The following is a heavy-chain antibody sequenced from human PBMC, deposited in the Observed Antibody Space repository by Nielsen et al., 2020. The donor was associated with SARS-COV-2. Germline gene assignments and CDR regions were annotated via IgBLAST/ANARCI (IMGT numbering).Heavy chain of an antibody. CDR2: ISGSGGST. CDR1: GFTFSSYA. CDR3: ARALGYCSSTSCYTRFDP. V-gene: IGHV3-23*01. J-gene: IGHJ5*02. Sequence: GGSLRLSCAASGFTFSSYAMSWVRQAPGKGLEWVSAISGSGGSTYYADSVKGRFTISRDNAKNSLYLQMNSLRAEDTAVYYCARALGYCSSTSCYTRFDPWGQGTLVTVSS. D-gene: IGHD2-2*02.